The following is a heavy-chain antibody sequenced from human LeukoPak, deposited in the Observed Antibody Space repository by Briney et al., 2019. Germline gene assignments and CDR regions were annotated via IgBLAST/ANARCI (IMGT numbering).Heavy chain of an antibody. CDR3: ARQNDFRLDY. Sequence: GESLRISCKGSGYTFSSYWIGGVRQMPGKGLEWMGIIYPGDSDTRYSPSLQGQVTISVDTSIGTAYLQWSSLKASDTAIYYCARQNDFRLDYWGQGTLVTVSS. J-gene: IGHJ4*02. CDR1: GYTFSSYW. CDR2: IYPGDSDT. D-gene: IGHD3-3*01. V-gene: IGHV5-51*01.